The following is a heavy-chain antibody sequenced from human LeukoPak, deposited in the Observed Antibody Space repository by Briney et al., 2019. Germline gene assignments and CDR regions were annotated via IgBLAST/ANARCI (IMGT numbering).Heavy chain of an antibody. CDR2: INPNSGGT. Sequence: ASVKVSCKASGYTFTGYYMHWVRQAPGQGLEWMGWINPNSGGTNYAQKFQGRVTMTRDTSISTAYMELSRLRSDDTAVYYCARDFPEYYDILTGYLDYWGQGTLVTVSS. D-gene: IGHD3-9*01. V-gene: IGHV1-2*02. CDR3: ARDFPEYYDILTGYLDY. CDR1: GYTFTGYY. J-gene: IGHJ4*02.